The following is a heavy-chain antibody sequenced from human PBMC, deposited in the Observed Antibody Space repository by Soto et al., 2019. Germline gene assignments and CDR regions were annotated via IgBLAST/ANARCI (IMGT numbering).Heavy chain of an antibody. CDR3: ARSNNHNNYYDSSGYYLALDY. CDR2: IWYDGSNK. Sequence: GSLRLSCAASGFTFSSYGMHWVRQAPGKGLEWVAVIWYDGSNKYYADSVEGRFTISRDNSKNTLYLQMNSLRAEDTAVYYCARSNNHNNYYDSSGYYLALDYWGQGTLVTVSS. V-gene: IGHV3-33*01. D-gene: IGHD3-22*01. J-gene: IGHJ4*02. CDR1: GFTFSSYG.